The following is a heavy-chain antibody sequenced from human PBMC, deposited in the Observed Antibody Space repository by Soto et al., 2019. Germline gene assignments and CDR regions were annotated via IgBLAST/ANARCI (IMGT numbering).Heavy chain of an antibody. D-gene: IGHD3-10*01. J-gene: IGHJ4*02. CDR3: ARGRYGAY. Sequence: QVHLVQSGAEVKKPGASVKVSCKGSGYAFTTYGITWVRQAPGQGLEWMGWISAHNGNTNYAQKLQGRVTVTRATSTSTAYLALRSLRADETAVYYCARGRYGAYWGQGARVNVSS. CDR1: GYAFTTYG. CDR2: ISAHNGNT. V-gene: IGHV1-18*01.